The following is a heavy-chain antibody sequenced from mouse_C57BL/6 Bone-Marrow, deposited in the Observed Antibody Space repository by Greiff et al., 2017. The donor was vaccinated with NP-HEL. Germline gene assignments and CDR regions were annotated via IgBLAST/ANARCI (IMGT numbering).Heavy chain of an antibody. J-gene: IGHJ2*01. CDR2: IYPGSGNT. CDR1: GYTFTDYY. V-gene: IGHV1-76*01. Sequence: QVQLQQSGAELVRPGASVKLSCKASGYTFTDYYINWVKQRPGQGLEWIARIYPGSGNTYYNEKFKGKATLTAEKSSSTAYMQLSSLTSEDSAVYFCARQAYGSPYFDYWGQGTTLTVSS. D-gene: IGHD1-1*01. CDR3: ARQAYGSPYFDY.